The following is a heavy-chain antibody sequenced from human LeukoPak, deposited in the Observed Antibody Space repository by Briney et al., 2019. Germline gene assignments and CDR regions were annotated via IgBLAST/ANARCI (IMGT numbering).Heavy chain of an antibody. CDR2: IVVGSGNT. D-gene: IGHD3/OR15-3a*01. J-gene: IGHJ4*02. CDR1: GFTFTSSA. Sequence: TSVKVSCKASGFTFTSSAVQWVGQARGQRLEWIGWIVVGSGNTNYAQKFQERVTITRHMSTSTAYMELSSLRSEDTAVYYCAAATDRTGYLLTRWGQGTLVPVSS. CDR3: AAATDRTGYLLTR. V-gene: IGHV1-58*01.